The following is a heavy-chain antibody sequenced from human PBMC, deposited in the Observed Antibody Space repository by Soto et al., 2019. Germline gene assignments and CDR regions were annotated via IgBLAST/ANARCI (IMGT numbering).Heavy chain of an antibody. J-gene: IGHJ4*02. Sequence: EVQLVESGGGLVQPGRSLRLSCAASGFTFDDYAMHWVRQAPGKGLEWVSGISWNSGSIGYADSVKGRFTISRDNAKKSLYLQMNSLRAEDTALYYCAKDRGRGYSYGPYDYWGQGTLVTVSS. V-gene: IGHV3-9*01. D-gene: IGHD5-18*01. CDR3: AKDRGRGYSYGPYDY. CDR1: GFTFDDYA. CDR2: ISWNSGSI.